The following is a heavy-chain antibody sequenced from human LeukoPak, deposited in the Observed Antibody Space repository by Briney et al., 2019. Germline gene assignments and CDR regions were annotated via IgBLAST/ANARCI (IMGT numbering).Heavy chain of an antibody. CDR1: GGSFSGYY. Sequence: SETLSLTCAVYGGSFSGYYWSWIRQPPGKGLEWIGEINHSGSTNYNPSLKSRVTISVDTSKNQFSLRLSSVTAADTAVYYCARVLEGSSGQHWYFDLWGRGTLVTVFS. D-gene: IGHD6-19*01. CDR2: INHSGST. V-gene: IGHV4-34*01. CDR3: ARVLEGSSGQHWYFDL. J-gene: IGHJ2*01.